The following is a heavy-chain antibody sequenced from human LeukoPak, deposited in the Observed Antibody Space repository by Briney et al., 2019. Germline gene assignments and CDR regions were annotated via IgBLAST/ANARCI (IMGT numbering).Heavy chain of an antibody. Sequence: PGGSLRLSCTASGFNFRTSWMSWVRQSPGKGREFLANIKYDGTVNTYVVSVKGRFSISRDNPKNSLYLQMDSLRAEDTAVYYCARDPDSSSFDYWGQGALVTVSS. CDR3: ARDPDSSSFDY. D-gene: IGHD6-13*01. V-gene: IGHV3-7*01. CDR1: GFNFRTSW. J-gene: IGHJ4*02. CDR2: IKYDGTVN.